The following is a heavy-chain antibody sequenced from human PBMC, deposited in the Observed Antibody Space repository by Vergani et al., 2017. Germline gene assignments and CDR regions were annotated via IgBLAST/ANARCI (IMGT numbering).Heavy chain of an antibody. Sequence: QMQLVESGGGVVQPGGSLRLSCATSGFTFTNGLHWVRQAPGKGLEWMAFIRFGGTDKYYADSVKGRFTVFRDNYKNTFYLQMKSLRLEDAAMYYCAKDPYGERQNHRDYWGQGTLVTVSS. CDR2: IRFGGTDK. D-gene: IGHD1-14*01. CDR3: AKDPYGERQNHRDY. J-gene: IGHJ4*02. CDR1: GFTFTNG. V-gene: IGHV3-30*02.